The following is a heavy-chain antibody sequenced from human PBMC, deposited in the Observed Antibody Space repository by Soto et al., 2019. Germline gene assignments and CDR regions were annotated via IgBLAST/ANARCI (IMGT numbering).Heavy chain of an antibody. CDR2: IYYSGST. V-gene: IGHV4-39*01. D-gene: IGHD1-26*01. J-gene: IGHJ5*02. Sequence: QLHLRESGPGLVKPSETLSLTCTVSGGSITSSSYYWGWIRQPPGKGLEWIGRIYYSGSTYYNPSLKRRVTLSVHTSKNQFSLKLSSVTAADPAVYYCATQEVGGSYVYTFDPWAREPWSPSPQ. CDR1: GGSITSSSYY. CDR3: ATQEVGGSYVYTFDP.